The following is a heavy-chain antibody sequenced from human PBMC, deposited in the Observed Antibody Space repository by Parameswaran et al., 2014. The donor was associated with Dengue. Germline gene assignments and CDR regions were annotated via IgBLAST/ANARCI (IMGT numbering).Heavy chain of an antibody. V-gene: IGHV1-8*01. Sequence: WVRQAPGQGLEWMGWMNPNSGNTGYAQKFQGRVTMTRNTSISTAYMELSSLRSEDTAVYYCARRRAMVRGVILGYWGQGTLVTVSS. J-gene: IGHJ4*02. D-gene: IGHD3-10*01. CDR3: ARRRAMVRGVILGY. CDR2: MNPNSGNT.